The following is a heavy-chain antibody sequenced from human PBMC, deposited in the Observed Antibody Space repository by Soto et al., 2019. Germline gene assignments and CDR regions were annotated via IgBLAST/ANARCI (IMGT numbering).Heavy chain of an antibody. Sequence: SETLSLTCTVSGGSINHYYWTWIRQPPGKGLEWIGYIYYSGSTYYNPSLKSRVTISVDTSKNQFSLKLSSVTAADTAVYYCARERPDGAMIDPSGQGSLVIGSS. CDR2: IYYSGST. CDR1: GGSINHYY. V-gene: IGHV4-30-4*08. J-gene: IGHJ5*02. CDR3: ARERPDGAMIDP. D-gene: IGHD6-6*01.